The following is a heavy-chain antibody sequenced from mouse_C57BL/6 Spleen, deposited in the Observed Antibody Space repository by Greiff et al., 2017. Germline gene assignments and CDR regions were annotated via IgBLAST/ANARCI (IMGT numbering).Heavy chain of an antibody. D-gene: IGHD1-1*01. CDR1: GYAFTNYL. CDR2: INPGSGGT. Sequence: QVQLQQSGAELVRPGTSVKVSCKASGYAFTNYLIEWVKPRPGQGLEWIGVINPGSGGTNYNEKFKGKVTLTADKSSSTASMLLSSLTSEYSAVYFCASGGGLFNAMDDWGQGTSVTVSS. V-gene: IGHV1-54*01. CDR3: ASGGGLFNAMDD. J-gene: IGHJ4*01.